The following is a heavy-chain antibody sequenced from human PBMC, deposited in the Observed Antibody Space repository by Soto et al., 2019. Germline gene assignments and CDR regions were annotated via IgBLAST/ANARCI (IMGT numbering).Heavy chain of an antibody. Sequence: XETLSLHCSVSGGSIGSCSYYWGWIRQPPGKGLEWIGSIYYSGSTYYNPSLKSRVTISVDTSKNQFSLKLSSVTAADTAVYYCASGRDDFWSGYYGRFDYWGQGTLVTVSS. CDR2: IYYSGST. CDR3: ASGRDDFWSGYYGRFDY. J-gene: IGHJ4*02. CDR1: GGSIGSCSYY. V-gene: IGHV4-39*01. D-gene: IGHD3-3*01.